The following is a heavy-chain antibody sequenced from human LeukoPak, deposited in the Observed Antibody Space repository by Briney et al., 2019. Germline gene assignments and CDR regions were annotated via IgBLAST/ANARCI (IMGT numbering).Heavy chain of an antibody. CDR1: GGSITSYY. CDR2: IYYSGTT. J-gene: IGHJ4*02. D-gene: IGHD5-24*01. V-gene: IGHV4-59*01. Sequence: SETLSLTCTVSGGSITSYYWNWIRQPPGKGLECIGYIYYSGTTYYNPSLKSRVTISVDTSKNQFSLKLSSVTAADTAVYYCARVRRDGYNSPDYWGQGTLVTVSS. CDR3: ARVRRDGYNSPDY.